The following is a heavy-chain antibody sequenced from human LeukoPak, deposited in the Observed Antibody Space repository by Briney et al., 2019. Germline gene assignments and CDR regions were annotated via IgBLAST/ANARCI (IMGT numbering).Heavy chain of an antibody. CDR3: ARDGHDYGDYYFDY. D-gene: IGHD4-17*01. CDR2: ISYDGSNK. V-gene: IGHV3-30*03. Sequence: GGSLRLSCAASGFTFSSYGMHWVRQAPGKGLEWVAVISYDGSNKYYADSVKGRFTISRDNSKNTLYLQMNSLRAEDTAVYYCARDGHDYGDYYFDYWGQGTLVTVSS. J-gene: IGHJ4*02. CDR1: GFTFSSYG.